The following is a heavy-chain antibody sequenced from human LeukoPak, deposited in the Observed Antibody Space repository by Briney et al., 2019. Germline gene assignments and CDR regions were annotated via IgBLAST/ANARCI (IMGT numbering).Heavy chain of an antibody. V-gene: IGHV5-51*01. CDR1: GYSFTSYW. D-gene: IGHD2-15*01. CDR3: ARLDCSGGSCYPFDY. Sequence: GESLKISCKGSGYSFTSYWIGWVRQMPGKGLEWMGIIYPGDSDTRYSPSFQGQVTISADKSISTAYLQWSSLKASDTAMYYCARLDCSGGSCYPFDYWGQGTLVNVSS. J-gene: IGHJ4*02. CDR2: IYPGDSDT.